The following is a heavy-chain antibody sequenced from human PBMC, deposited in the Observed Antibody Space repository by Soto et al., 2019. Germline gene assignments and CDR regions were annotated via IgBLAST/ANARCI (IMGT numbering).Heavy chain of an antibody. CDR3: AKDRGGGSCGH. V-gene: IGHV3-30*18. Sequence: GGSLRLSCAASGFTFRTYGMHWVRQAPGKGLEWVAVISYDGSNKYYTDSVKGRFTISRDNSKNTLYLEMNSLRAEDTAVYYCAKDRGGGSCGHWGQGTLVTVSS. CDR2: ISYDGSNK. CDR1: GFTFRTYG. D-gene: IGHD2-15*01. J-gene: IGHJ1*01.